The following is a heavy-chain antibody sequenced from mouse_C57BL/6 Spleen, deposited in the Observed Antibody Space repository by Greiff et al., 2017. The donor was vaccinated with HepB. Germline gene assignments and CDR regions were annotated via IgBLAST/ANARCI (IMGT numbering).Heavy chain of an antibody. D-gene: IGHD1-1*01. J-gene: IGHJ3*01. CDR2: SRNKANDYTT. V-gene: IGHV7-1*01. CDR1: GFTFSDFY. Sequence: EVQRVESGGGLVQSGRSLRLSCATSGFTFSDFYMEWVRQAPGKGLEWIAASRNKANDYTTEYSASVKGRFIVSRDTSQSILYLQMNALRAEDTAIYYCARDAHYYGSSYAFAYWGQGTLVTVSA. CDR3: ARDAHYYGSSYAFAY.